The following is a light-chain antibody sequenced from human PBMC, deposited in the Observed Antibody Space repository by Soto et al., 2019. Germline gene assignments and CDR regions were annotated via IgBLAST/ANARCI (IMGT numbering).Light chain of an antibody. V-gene: IGKV3-20*01. CDR2: GVS. CDR3: QQYGSFALT. J-gene: IGKJ4*01. CDR1: QTGSNSY. Sequence: VLTQSPGTLSLSPGEIATLSCRASQTGSNSYLAWYQQKSGQAPRLLIYGVSTRATGIPDRFSGSGSGTEFALTISRLEPEDFAAYYCQQYGSFALTFGGGTKVDIK.